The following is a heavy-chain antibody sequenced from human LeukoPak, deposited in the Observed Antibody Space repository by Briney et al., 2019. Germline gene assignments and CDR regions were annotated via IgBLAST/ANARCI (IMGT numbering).Heavy chain of an antibody. D-gene: IGHD3-16*01. V-gene: IGHV4-34*01. Sequence: SETLSLTCAVYGGSFSGYYWSWIRQPPGKGLEWIGEINHSGSTNYNPPLKSRVTISVDTSKNQFSLKLSSVTAADTAVYYCARVGGPRPYDYWGQGTLVTVSS. CDR1: GGSFSGYY. J-gene: IGHJ4*02. CDR2: INHSGST. CDR3: ARVGGPRPYDY.